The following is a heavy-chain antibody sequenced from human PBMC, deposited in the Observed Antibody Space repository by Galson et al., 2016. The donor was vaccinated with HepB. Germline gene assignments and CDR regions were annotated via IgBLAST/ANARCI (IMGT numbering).Heavy chain of an antibody. CDR1: GFTFSRFG. D-gene: IGHD2-15*01. Sequence: SLRLSCAASGFTFSRFGLHWVRQAPGKGLEWVAVIWYDGSDKYYADSVKGRFTISRDNSKNTLFLQMNSLRAEDTAVYFCAREKESCRGGSCYSDFDYRGQGTLVPVSS. J-gene: IGHJ4*02. CDR2: IWYDGSDK. CDR3: AREKESCRGGSCYSDFDY. V-gene: IGHV3-33*01.